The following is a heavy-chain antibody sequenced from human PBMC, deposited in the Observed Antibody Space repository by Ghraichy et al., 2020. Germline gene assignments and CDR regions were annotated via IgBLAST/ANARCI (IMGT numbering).Heavy chain of an antibody. D-gene: IGHD5-18*01. CDR2: IYYSGST. V-gene: IGHV4-59*01. CDR3: AKLDSYGLVGY. J-gene: IGHJ4*02. CDR1: GGSISGFY. Sequence: SETLSLTCTVSGGSISGFYWSWIRQPPGKGLEWIGYIYYSGSTKYNPSLKSRVIMSADTSKNQFSLKLSSVTAADTAVYYCAKLDSYGLVGYWGQGTLVTVSS.